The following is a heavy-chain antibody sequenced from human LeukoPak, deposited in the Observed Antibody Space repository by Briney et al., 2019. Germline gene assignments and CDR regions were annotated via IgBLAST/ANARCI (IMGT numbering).Heavy chain of an antibody. CDR2: ISYDGSNK. CDR3: ALMDSSGYY. V-gene: IGHV3-30-3*01. CDR1: GFTFSSYA. J-gene: IGHJ4*02. Sequence: GRSLRLSCAASGFTFSSYAMHWVRQAPGEGLEWVATISYDGSNKYYADSVKGRFTISRDNSKNTLYLQMNSLRAEGTAVYYCALMDSSGYYWGQGTLVTVSS. D-gene: IGHD3-22*01.